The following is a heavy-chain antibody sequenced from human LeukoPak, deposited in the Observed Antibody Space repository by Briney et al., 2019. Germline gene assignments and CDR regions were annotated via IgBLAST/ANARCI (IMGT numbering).Heavy chain of an antibody. CDR1: AGSISSSSYY. D-gene: IGHD6-19*01. Sequence: SETLSLTCTVSAGSISSSSYYWGWIRQPAGKGLEWIGRIYTSGSTNYNPSLKSRVTMSVDTSKNQFSLKLSSVTAADTAVYYCARLGSGWYLYYFDYWGQGTLVTVSS. J-gene: IGHJ4*02. CDR2: IYTSGST. V-gene: IGHV4-61*02. CDR3: ARLGSGWYLYYFDY.